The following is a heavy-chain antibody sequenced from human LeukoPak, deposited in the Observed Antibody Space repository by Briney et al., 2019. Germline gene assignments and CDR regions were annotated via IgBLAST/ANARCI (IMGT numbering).Heavy chain of an antibody. CDR3: ARGIAVAGTVSMDV. V-gene: IGHV3-21*01. CDR2: ISSSSYI. CDR1: GVTFSRNT. D-gene: IGHD6-19*01. J-gene: IGHJ6*02. Sequence: GGSLRLSCAASGVTFSRNTMNWVRQAPGKGREWASSISSSSYIYYADSVKGRFTISRDNGKNSLYLQMNSLRAEDTAVYYCARGIAVAGTVSMDVWGQGTTVTVSS.